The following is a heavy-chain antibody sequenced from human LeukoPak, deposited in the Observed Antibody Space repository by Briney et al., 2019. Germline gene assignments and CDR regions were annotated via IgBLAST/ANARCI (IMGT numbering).Heavy chain of an antibody. Sequence: PSETLSLTCTVSGGSISSYYWSWLRQPPGKGLEWIGYIYYSGSTNYNPSLKSRVTISVDTSKNQFSLKLSSATAADTAVYYCARGKYSSLYWGQGTLVTVSS. V-gene: IGHV4-59*01. CDR2: IYYSGST. D-gene: IGHD6-6*01. J-gene: IGHJ4*02. CDR3: ARGKYSSLY. CDR1: GGSISSYY.